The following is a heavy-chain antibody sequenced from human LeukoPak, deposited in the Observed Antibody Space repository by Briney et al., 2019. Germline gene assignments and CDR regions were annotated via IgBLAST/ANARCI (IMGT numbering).Heavy chain of an antibody. CDR2: IRSKGYGETT. J-gene: IGHJ5*01. CDR3: TRRFNNWFDS. CDR1: GFSFGDYV. V-gene: IGHV3-49*04. Sequence: GGPLRPSCTASGFSFGDYVLSWVRQAPGKGLEWVGFIRSKGYGETTEYAASLEGRFSISRDDSQSIAYLQMNSLKTEGTAVYYCTRRFNNWFDSWGQGTLVTVSS.